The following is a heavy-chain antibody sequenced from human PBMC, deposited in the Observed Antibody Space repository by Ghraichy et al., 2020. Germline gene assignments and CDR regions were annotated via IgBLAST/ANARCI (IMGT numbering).Heavy chain of an antibody. J-gene: IGHJ4*02. CDR1: GDSISNHY. CDR2: IHYSGGT. D-gene: IGHD6-19*01. Sequence: SETLSLTCTASGDSISNHYWNWIRQPPGKGLEWIGYIHYSGGTKYNPSLKSRVTMSVDTSKNPFSLKMNSVSAVDTAVYYCARGSPYPYSSGWYLYSWGQRIPVTVSS. CDR3: ARGSPYPYSSGWYLYS. V-gene: IGHV4-59*11.